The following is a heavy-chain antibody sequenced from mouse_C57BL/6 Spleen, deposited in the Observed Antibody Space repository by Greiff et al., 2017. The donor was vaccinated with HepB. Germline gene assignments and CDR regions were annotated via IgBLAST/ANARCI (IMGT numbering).Heavy chain of an antibody. Sequence: QVQLQQPGAELVKPGASVKLSCKASGYTFTSYWMHGVKQRPGQGLEWIGMIHPNSGSTNYNEKFKSKATLTVDKSSSTAYMQLSSLTSEDSAVYYCARFGTTVVATPFAYWGQGTLVTVSA. D-gene: IGHD1-1*01. J-gene: IGHJ3*01. CDR1: GYTFTSYW. V-gene: IGHV1-64*01. CDR2: IHPNSGST. CDR3: ARFGTTVVATPFAY.